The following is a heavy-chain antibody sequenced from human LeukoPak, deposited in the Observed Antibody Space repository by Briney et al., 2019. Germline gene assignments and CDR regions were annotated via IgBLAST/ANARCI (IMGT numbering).Heavy chain of an antibody. V-gene: IGHV3-74*01. D-gene: IGHD2-21*01. CDR3: AREAPAYGERYFVS. CDR1: GLTFNTYW. Sequence: VGSLRLSCLASGLTFNTYWMHWVRQVPGKGPVWVSRINPDGSVTWDADSVRGRFIISRDDAKNTLYLQMNSLRAEDTALYYCAREAPAYGERYFVSWGQGTLVTVSS. CDR2: INPDGSVT. J-gene: IGHJ4*02.